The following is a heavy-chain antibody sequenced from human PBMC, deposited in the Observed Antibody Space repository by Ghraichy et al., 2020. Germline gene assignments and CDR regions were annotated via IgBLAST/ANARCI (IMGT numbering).Heavy chain of an antibody. V-gene: IGHV4-59*01. CDR2: IYYTGST. Sequence: SETLSLTCTVSGGSISSYYWSWIRQPPGKGLEWIWYIYYTGSTNYNPSLKSRVTISVDTSKNQFSLNLSSVTAADTAVYYCARGTGAGTLNGIDNWGQGTLVTVSS. J-gene: IGHJ4*02. CDR1: GGSISSYY. CDR3: ARGTGAGTLNGIDN. D-gene: IGHD1/OR15-1a*01.